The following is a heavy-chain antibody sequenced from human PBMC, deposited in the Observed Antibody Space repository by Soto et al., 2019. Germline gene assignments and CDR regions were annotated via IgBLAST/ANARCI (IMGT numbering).Heavy chain of an antibody. CDR3: ARVRQYCSATSCYLDP. Sequence: ASETLSLTCAVSGASISSSNWLHWVRQPPGKGLEWIGEVHHRGTTNYNPSLKSRVAISVDKSKNQFSLKLNSVTAADTAVYYCARVRQYCSATSCYLDPWGQGTLVTVSS. J-gene: IGHJ5*02. D-gene: IGHD2-2*01. CDR2: VHHRGTT. CDR1: GASISSSNW. V-gene: IGHV4-4*02.